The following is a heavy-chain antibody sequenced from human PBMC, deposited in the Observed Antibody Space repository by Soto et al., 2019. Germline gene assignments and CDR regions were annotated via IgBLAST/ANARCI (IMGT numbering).Heavy chain of an antibody. J-gene: IGHJ1*01. V-gene: IGHV1-8*01. Sequence: QVQLVQSGAEVKKPGASVKVSCKASGYTFTSYDINWVRQATGQGLEWMGWMNPNSGNTGYAQKFQGRVTMTRNTSISTAYMALGSLRSEDTAVYYCAIVSVAGEEYFQHWGQGTLVTVSS. CDR1: GYTFTSYD. CDR2: MNPNSGNT. CDR3: AIVSVAGEEYFQH. D-gene: IGHD2-15*01.